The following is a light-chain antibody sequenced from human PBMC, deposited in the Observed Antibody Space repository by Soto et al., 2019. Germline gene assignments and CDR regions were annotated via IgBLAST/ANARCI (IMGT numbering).Light chain of an antibody. CDR2: RNS. CDR1: SSNIGSNY. CDR3: AAWDDSLSGVV. J-gene: IGLJ2*01. V-gene: IGLV1-47*01. Sequence: QPVLTQPPSASGTPGQRVTISCSGSSSNIGSNYVYWYQQLPGTVPQLLIYRNSERPLGVPDRFSGSKSGTSASLAISGLRSEDEADYYCAAWDDSLSGVVFGGGTKVTVL.